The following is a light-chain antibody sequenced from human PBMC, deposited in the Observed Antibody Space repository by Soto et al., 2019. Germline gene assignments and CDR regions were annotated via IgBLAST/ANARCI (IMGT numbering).Light chain of an antibody. CDR3: QQRESWPMT. J-gene: IGKJ5*01. V-gene: IGKV3-11*01. Sequence: EIQVTQSPSSLSCSPGERATLSCRASQSIASYLVWYQQKPGQAPRLLIFGASTRATGIPARFSGSGFGTDFTLTINSLEPDDFAVYYCQQRESWPMTFGKGTRLEIK. CDR1: QSIASY. CDR2: GAS.